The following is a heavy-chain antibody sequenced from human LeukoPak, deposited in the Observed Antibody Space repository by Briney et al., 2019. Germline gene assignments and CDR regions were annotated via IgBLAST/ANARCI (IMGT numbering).Heavy chain of an antibody. D-gene: IGHD3-3*01. V-gene: IGHV3-7*01. CDR3: ARGPNDFWSGYYNY. CDR1: GFTFSSYW. CDR2: IKQYGSEK. J-gene: IGHJ4*02. Sequence: QSGGSLRLSCAASGFTFSSYWMSWVRQAPGKGLEWVANIKQYGSEKYYVDSVKGRFTISRDNAKNSLYLQMNSLSAEDTAVYYCARGPNDFWSGYYNYWGQGTLVTVSS.